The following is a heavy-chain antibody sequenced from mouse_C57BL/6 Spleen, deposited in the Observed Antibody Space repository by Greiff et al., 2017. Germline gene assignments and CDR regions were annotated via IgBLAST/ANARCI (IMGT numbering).Heavy chain of an antibody. D-gene: IGHD4-1*01. V-gene: IGHV1-18*01. Sequence: EVQLQQSGPELVKPGASVKIPCKASGYTFTDYNMDWVKQSHGKSLAWIGDITPNNGGTIYNQKFKGKATLTVDKSSSTAYMELRSLTSEDTAVYYCARRGTGRYFDYWGQGTTLTVSS. CDR3: ARRGTGRYFDY. CDR1: GYTFTDYN. CDR2: ITPNNGGT. J-gene: IGHJ2*01.